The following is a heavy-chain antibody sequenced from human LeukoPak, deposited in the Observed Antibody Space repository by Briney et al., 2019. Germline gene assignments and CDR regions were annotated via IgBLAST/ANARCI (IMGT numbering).Heavy chain of an antibody. CDR2: ISGSGGST. CDR1: GFTFSSYG. D-gene: IGHD3-22*01. V-gene: IGHV3-23*01. Sequence: GGSLRLSCAASGFTFSSYGMSWVRQAPGKGLEWVSAISGSGGSTYYADSVKGRFTISRDNSKNTLYLQMNNLRAEDTAVYYCAKGGYYYDSSGYYYIGAFDIWGQGTMVTVSS. J-gene: IGHJ3*02. CDR3: AKGGYYYDSSGYYYIGAFDI.